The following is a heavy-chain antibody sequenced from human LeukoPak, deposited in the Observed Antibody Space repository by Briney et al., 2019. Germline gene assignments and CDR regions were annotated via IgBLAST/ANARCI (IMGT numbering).Heavy chain of an antibody. CDR3: ARGRSITLLRGVAMSDGFDI. D-gene: IGHD3-10*01. CDR1: GFTFSDYY. Sequence: PGGSLRLSCAASGFTFSDYYMSWIRQAPGKGLELISYISSSGSYTNYADSVKGRFTISRDNAKNLLFLQMNGLRAEDTALYYCARGRSITLLRGVAMSDGFDIWGQGAMVAVS. V-gene: IGHV3-11*06. J-gene: IGHJ3*02. CDR2: ISSSGSYT.